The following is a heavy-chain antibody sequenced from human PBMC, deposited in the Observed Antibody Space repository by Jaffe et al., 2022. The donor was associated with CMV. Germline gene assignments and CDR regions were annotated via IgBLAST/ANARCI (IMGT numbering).Heavy chain of an antibody. D-gene: IGHD6-19*01. V-gene: IGHV5-51*01. CDR3: ARSETAHTSGWYDY. Sequence: EVQLVQSGAEMKKPGESLKISCEVSGYSFSTYWIGWVRQMPGKGLEWMGIIYPGDSDARYSPSFQGQVTFSVDRSISTAYLQWSSLKASDTATYYCARSETAHTSGWYDYWGQGTLVTVSS. CDR1: GYSFSTYW. CDR2: IYPGDSDA. J-gene: IGHJ4*02.